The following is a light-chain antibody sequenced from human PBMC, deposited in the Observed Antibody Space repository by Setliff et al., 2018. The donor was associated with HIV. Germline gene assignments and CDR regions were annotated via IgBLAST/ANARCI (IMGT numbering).Light chain of an antibody. Sequence: QSALTQPASVSGSPGQSITISRTGTSSDVGSYNLVSWYQQHPGKAPKVMIYEVTKRPSGVSNRFSGSKSGNAASLTISGLQAEDEADYYCCSYAGSSTLPYVFGTGTKVTVL. V-gene: IGLV2-23*02. CDR1: SSDVGSYNL. J-gene: IGLJ1*01. CDR2: EVT. CDR3: CSYAGSSTLPYV.